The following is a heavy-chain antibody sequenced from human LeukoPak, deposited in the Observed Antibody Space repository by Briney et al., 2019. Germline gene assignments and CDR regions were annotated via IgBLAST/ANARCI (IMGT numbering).Heavy chain of an antibody. D-gene: IGHD4-17*01. V-gene: IGHV3-23*01. Sequence: GGSLRLSCVASGFTFSNYAMTWVRQAPGKRLEWVSSISGTGGVRHHADAVKGRFTISRDNSRNTLYLEMNSLRADDTAHYYCSRDPNGDYVGAFDNWGQGTMVTVSS. CDR3: SRDPNGDYVGAFDN. CDR1: GFTFSNYA. J-gene: IGHJ3*02. CDR2: ISGTGGVR.